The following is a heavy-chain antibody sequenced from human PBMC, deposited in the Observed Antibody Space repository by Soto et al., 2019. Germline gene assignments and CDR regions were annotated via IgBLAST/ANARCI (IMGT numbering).Heavy chain of an antibody. V-gene: IGHV3-74*01. CDR2: INSDGSST. Sequence: GGSLRLSCAASGFTFSSYWMHWVRQAPGKGLVWVSRINSDGSSTSYADSVKGRFTISRDNAKNTLYLQMNSLRAEDTAVYYCVRFHGLPPFDYGDRTPQGFDYWGQGTLVTVSS. CDR3: VRFHGLPPFDYGDRTPQGFDY. CDR1: GFTFSSYW. J-gene: IGHJ4*02. D-gene: IGHD4-17*01.